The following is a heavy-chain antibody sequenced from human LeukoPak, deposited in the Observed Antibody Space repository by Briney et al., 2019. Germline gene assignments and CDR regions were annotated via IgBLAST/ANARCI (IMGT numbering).Heavy chain of an antibody. Sequence: GGSLRLSCTASGFTFSDYVMSWVRQAPGKGLEWVGFIRSKAYGGTTEYAASVKGRFSISRDDSKSIAYLQMNSLKTEDTAVYYCSGYRTYYYGMDVWGQGTTVTVSS. V-gene: IGHV3-49*04. CDR1: GFTFSDYV. CDR2: IRSKAYGGTT. D-gene: IGHD3-22*01. J-gene: IGHJ6*02. CDR3: SGYRTYYYGMDV.